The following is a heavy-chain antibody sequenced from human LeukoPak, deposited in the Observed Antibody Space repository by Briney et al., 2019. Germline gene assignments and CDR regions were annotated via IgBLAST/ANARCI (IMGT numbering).Heavy chain of an antibody. CDR1: GGSISSYY. CDR3: ARGVYIAAAQYAY. V-gene: IGHV4-59*01. CDR2: ICYSGTT. Sequence: SETLSLTCTVSGGSISSYYWSWIRQPPGKGLEWIGYICYSGTTNYNPSLKSRVTISVDTSKNQFSLKLSSVTAADTAVYYCARGVYIAAAQYAYWGQGTLVTVSS. J-gene: IGHJ4*02. D-gene: IGHD6-13*01.